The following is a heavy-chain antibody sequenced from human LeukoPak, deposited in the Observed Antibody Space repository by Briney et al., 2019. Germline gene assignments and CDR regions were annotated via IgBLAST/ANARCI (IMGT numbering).Heavy chain of an antibody. Sequence: ASVKVSCKASGYTFTAYYMHWVRQAPGQGLEWMGWINPNSGGTKYAQRFQGRVTMTRDTSISTAYMGLISLRSDDTAVYYCARAEAIDYWGQGTLVTVSS. V-gene: IGHV1-2*02. D-gene: IGHD5-12*01. CDR3: ARAEAIDY. CDR1: GYTFTAYY. J-gene: IGHJ4*02. CDR2: INPNSGGT.